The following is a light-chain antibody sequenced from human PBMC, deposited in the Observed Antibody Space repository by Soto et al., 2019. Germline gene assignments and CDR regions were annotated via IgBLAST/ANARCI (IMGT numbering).Light chain of an antibody. CDR2: GVY. CDR1: SDDIGTYEY. V-gene: IGLV2-14*01. Sequence: QSVLTQPASVSGSPGQSITISCTGSSDDIGTYEYISWHQHHPGKAPKLIIFGVYDRPSGISDRFSVSKSRNTASLTIFGLHLEEEAVYYCRSYTSGSTLPWVFGTGTKVTVL. J-gene: IGLJ1*01. CDR3: RSYTSGSTLPWV.